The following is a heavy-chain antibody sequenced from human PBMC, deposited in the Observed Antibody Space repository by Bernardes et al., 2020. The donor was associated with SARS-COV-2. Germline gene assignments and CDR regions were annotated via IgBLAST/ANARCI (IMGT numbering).Heavy chain of an antibody. Sequence: GGSLRLSCAASNFTFSIYGMSWVRQAPGRGLEWVSGISSSGASSFYAESVRGRFIISRDNSKSTVYLQMNSLRVDDTAVYYCAKVRSRVIRGVMGDYWGQGLLVTVSS. D-gene: IGHD3-16*01. CDR2: ISSSGASS. V-gene: IGHV3-23*01. CDR1: NFTFSIYG. J-gene: IGHJ4*02. CDR3: AKVRSRVIRGVMGDY.